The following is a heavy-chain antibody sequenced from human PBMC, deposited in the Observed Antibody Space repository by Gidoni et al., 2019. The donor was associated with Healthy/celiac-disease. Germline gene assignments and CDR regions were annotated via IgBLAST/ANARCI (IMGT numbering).Heavy chain of an antibody. V-gene: IGHV5-10-1*03. CDR3: ARFPPYGYSSSEGSYYGMDV. J-gene: IGHJ6*02. CDR1: GYSFTRYW. D-gene: IGHD6-13*01. CDR2: IDPSDSYT. Sequence: DVQLVQSGAEVKKPGESLRISCKGSGYSFTRYWISWVRQMPGKGLEWMGRIDPSDSYTNYSPSFQGHVTISADKSISTAYLQWSSLKASDTAMYYCARFPPYGYSSSEGSYYGMDVWGQGTTVTVSS.